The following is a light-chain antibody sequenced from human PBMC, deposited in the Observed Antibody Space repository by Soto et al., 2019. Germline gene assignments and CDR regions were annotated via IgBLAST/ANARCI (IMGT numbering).Light chain of an antibody. Sequence: DIQMTQSPSTLSASVGDRVTITCRASQSISRWLAWYQQKSGKAPKFLIYDASSLESGVPSRFSGSGSGTDFTLTISRLEPEDFAVYYCQQYGSSGTFGQGTKVDIK. CDR2: DAS. CDR3: QQYGSSGT. CDR1: QSISRW. J-gene: IGKJ1*01. V-gene: IGKV1-5*01.